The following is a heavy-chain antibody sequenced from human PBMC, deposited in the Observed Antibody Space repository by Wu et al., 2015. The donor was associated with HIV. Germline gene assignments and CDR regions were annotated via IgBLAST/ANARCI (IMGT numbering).Heavy chain of an antibody. CDR2: TNPKSGYT. CDR3: ARGAFYGNFPTMDA. Sequence: QVQLVQSGAELKKPGASVKVSCEASGYTFTGHDVNWVRQTSGQGLEWMGWTNPKSGYTVFAQNFQGRISMTADPSISTAYMELRGLTSEDTAIYYCARGAFYGNFPTMDAWGQGTTVTVSS. CDR1: GYTFTGHD. J-gene: IGHJ6*02. D-gene: IGHD4-17*01. V-gene: IGHV1-8*01.